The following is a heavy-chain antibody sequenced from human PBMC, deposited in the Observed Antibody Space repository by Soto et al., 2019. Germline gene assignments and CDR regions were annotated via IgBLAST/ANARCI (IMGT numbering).Heavy chain of an antibody. Sequence: GGSLRLSCAASGFTVSSNYMSWVRQAPGKGLEWVSVIYSGGSTYYAVSVKGRFTISRDNSKNTLYLQMNSLRAEDTAVYYCARASLYYYYGMDVWGQGTTVTVSS. V-gene: IGHV3-53*01. CDR3: ARASLYYYYGMDV. CDR1: GFTVSSNY. J-gene: IGHJ6*02. CDR2: IYSGGST.